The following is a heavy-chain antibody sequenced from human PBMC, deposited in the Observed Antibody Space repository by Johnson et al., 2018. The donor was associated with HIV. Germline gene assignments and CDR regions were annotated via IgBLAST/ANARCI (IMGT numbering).Heavy chain of an antibody. Sequence: EVQLVESGGGVVQPGRSLRLSCAASGFTFSSYAMHWVRQAPGTGLEWVANIKQDGSEKYYVDSVKGRITISRDNAKNSLYLQMNSLRAGDTAVYYCARAGRWSGDTFDIWGQGTMVTVSS. V-gene: IGHV3-7*01. J-gene: IGHJ3*02. CDR3: ARAGRWSGDTFDI. CDR1: GFTFSSYA. CDR2: IKQDGSEK. D-gene: IGHD3-10*01.